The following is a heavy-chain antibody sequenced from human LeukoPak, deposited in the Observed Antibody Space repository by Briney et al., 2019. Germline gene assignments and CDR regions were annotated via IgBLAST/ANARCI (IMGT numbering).Heavy chain of an antibody. CDR1: GFTFSSYG. CDR3: AKDPHYYASSDYLRDVRGYFDL. Sequence: PGRSLRLSCAASGFTFSSYGMHWVRQAPGKGREWVAVLWFDGSNTYYADSVKGRFTISRDNSKNTLYLQMNSLRAEDTAVYYCAKDPHYYASSDYLRDVRGYFDLWGRGTLVTVSS. D-gene: IGHD3-22*01. CDR2: LWFDGSNT. J-gene: IGHJ2*01. V-gene: IGHV3-33*06.